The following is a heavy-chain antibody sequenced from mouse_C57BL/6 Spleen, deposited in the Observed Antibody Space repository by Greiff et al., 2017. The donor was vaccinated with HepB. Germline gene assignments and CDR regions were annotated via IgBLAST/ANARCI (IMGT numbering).Heavy chain of an antibody. CDR3: ADYYGSPAWFAY. CDR1: GFNIKDYY. D-gene: IGHD1-1*01. Sequence: EVKLQESGAELVKPGASVKLSCTASGFNIKDYYMHWVKQRTEQGLEWIGRIDPEDGETKYAPKFQGKATITADTSSNTAYLQLSSLTSEDTAVYYCADYYGSPAWFAYWGQGTLVTVSA. CDR2: IDPEDGET. J-gene: IGHJ3*01. V-gene: IGHV14-2*01.